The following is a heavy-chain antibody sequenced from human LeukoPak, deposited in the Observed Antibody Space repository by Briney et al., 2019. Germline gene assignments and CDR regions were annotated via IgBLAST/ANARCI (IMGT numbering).Heavy chain of an antibody. V-gene: IGHV3-23*01. Sequence: GGSLRLSCVASGFTFTSDAMNWVRQAPGKGLEWVSSTVSRGTTQYADSVKGRFTISRDNSKNTLYLQVSSLRADDTAVYYCAKEPDYGDYFDYWGQGTLVTVSS. CDR2: TVSRGTT. J-gene: IGHJ4*02. D-gene: IGHD4-17*01. CDR3: AKEPDYGDYFDY. CDR1: GFTFTSDA.